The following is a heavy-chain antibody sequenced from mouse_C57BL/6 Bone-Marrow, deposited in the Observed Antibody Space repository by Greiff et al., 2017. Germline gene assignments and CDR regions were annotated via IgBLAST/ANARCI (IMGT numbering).Heavy chain of an antibody. Sequence: QVQLQQPGAELVRPGTSVKLSCKASGYTFTSYWMHWVKQRPGQGLEWIGVIDPSDSYTNYNQKFKGKATLTVDTSSSTAYMQLSSLTSEDSAVYYGAAQYYSNYDWYVDVGGTGTTVTVSS. J-gene: IGHJ1*03. CDR2: IDPSDSYT. D-gene: IGHD2-5*01. CDR3: AAQYYSNYDWYVDV. CDR1: GYTFTSYW. V-gene: IGHV1-59*01.